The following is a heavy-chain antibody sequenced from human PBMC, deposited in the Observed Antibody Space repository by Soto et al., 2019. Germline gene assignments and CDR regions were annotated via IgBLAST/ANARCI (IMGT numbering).Heavy chain of an antibody. Sequence: GASVKVSCKASGYTFTSYGISWVRQAPGQGLEWMGWISAYNGNTNYAQKLQGRVTMTTDTSTSTAYMELRSLRPDDTAVYYCATSMVRGVTIYYYGMDVWGQGTTVTVSS. CDR3: ATSMVRGVTIYYYGMDV. CDR2: ISAYNGNT. J-gene: IGHJ6*02. D-gene: IGHD3-10*01. V-gene: IGHV1-18*04. CDR1: GYTFTSYG.